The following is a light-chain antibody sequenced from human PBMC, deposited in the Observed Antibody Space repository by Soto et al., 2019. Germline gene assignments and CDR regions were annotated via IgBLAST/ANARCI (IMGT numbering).Light chain of an antibody. Sequence: DIQMTQSPSTLSASVGDRVTITCRASQSISSWLAWYQQKPGKAPKLLIYDASSLDSGVPSRFSGSGSGTEFTLTSSSLQPDDVVTYYCQQYNSSSVTFGQGTKVEIK. CDR3: QQYNSSSVT. CDR1: QSISSW. J-gene: IGKJ1*01. CDR2: DAS. V-gene: IGKV1-5*01.